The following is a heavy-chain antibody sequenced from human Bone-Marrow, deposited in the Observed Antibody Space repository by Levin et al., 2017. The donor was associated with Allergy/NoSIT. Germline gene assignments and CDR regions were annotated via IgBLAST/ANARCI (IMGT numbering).Heavy chain of an antibody. Sequence: GGSLRLSCAASGFTFSNSWMSWVRQAPGKGLEWVANIKEDGSEKYYVDSVKDRFTISRDNAKNSLYVQMNSLRAEDTAVYYCARDQFRRATIGARWFDPWGQGTLVTVSS. D-gene: IGHD5-24*01. CDR2: IKEDGSEK. CDR1: GFTFSNSW. V-gene: IGHV3-7*01. CDR3: ARDQFRRATIGARWFDP. J-gene: IGHJ5*02.